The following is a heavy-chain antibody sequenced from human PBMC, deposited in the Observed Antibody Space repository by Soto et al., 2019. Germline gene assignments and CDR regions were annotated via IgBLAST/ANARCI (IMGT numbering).Heavy chain of an antibody. Sequence: EVQLLESGGGLVQPGGSLRLSCAASGFTFSTYAMSWVRQAPGKGLEWVSAISAGGGITYYTDSVRGRFTMSRDNSKKTLYLQMNNLRVEDSALYYCARGSTDSYPGSRIFDFWGRGTLVTVSS. CDR3: ARGSTDSYPGSRIFDF. J-gene: IGHJ4*02. V-gene: IGHV3-23*01. CDR2: ISAGGGIT. CDR1: GFTFSTYA. D-gene: IGHD3-10*01.